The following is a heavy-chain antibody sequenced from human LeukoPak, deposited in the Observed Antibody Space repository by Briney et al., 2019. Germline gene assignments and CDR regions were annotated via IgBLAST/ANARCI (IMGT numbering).Heavy chain of an antibody. J-gene: IGHJ4*02. CDR2: MNPNSGNT. Sequence: ASVKVSCKASGYTFTSYDINWVRQATGQGLEWMGWMNPNSGNTGYAQKFQGRVTITTDESTSTAYMELSSLRSEDTAVYYCATILRFLEWSTLMWGQGTLVTVSS. CDR3: ATILRFLEWSTLM. D-gene: IGHD3-3*01. CDR1: GYTFTSYD. V-gene: IGHV1-8*01.